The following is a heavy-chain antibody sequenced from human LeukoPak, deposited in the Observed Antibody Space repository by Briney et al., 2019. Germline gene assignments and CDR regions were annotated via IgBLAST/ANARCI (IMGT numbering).Heavy chain of an antibody. D-gene: IGHD1-26*01. J-gene: IGHJ3*02. V-gene: IGHV1-2*02. Sequence: GASVKVSCKASGYTFTGYCMHWVRQAPGQGLEWMGWINPNSGGTNYAQKFQGRVTMTRDTSISTAYMELSRLRSDDTAVYYCARVLVGGSYLDAFDIWGQGTMVTVSS. CDR3: ARVLVGGSYLDAFDI. CDR1: GYTFTGYC. CDR2: INPNSGGT.